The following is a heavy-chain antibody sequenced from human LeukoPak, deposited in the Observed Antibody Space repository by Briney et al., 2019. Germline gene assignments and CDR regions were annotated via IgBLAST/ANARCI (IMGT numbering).Heavy chain of an antibody. CDR2: IHSGGRA. CDR1: GFSVSSNY. Sequence: PGGFLRLSCAAPGFSVSSNYMTWVRQAPGKGLEWVSVIHSGGRAYYADSVKGRFTTSRDNSKNTLDLQMNSLSVEDTAVYYCVGVETITMVRGASGDVWGKGTTVTVSS. D-gene: IGHD3-10*01. J-gene: IGHJ6*04. CDR3: VGVETITMVRGASGDV. V-gene: IGHV3-66*02.